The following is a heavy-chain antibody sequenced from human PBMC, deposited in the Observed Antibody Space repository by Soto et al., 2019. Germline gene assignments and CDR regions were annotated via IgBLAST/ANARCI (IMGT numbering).Heavy chain of an antibody. Sequence: PSETLSLTCTFSGCSISSSSYYWGWIRQPPGKGLEWIGSIYYSGRTYYNPSLKSRVTISVDTPKNQFSLKLSSVTAADTAVYYCARTYSSSWYGGYYYYGMDVWGQGTTVT. J-gene: IGHJ6*02. D-gene: IGHD6-13*01. CDR2: IYYSGRT. CDR1: GCSISSSSYY. V-gene: IGHV4-39*01. CDR3: ARTYSSSWYGGYYYYGMDV.